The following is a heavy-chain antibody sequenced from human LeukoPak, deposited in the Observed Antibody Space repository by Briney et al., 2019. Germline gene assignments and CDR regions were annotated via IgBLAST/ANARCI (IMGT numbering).Heavy chain of an antibody. CDR1: GYTLTELS. CDR2: FDPEDGET. J-gene: IGHJ4*02. Sequence: APVKVSCKVSGYTLTELSMHWVRQAPGKGLEWMGSFDPEDGETIYSQKFQGRVTMTEDTSTDTAYMELSSLRSEDTAVYFCAAKRELHLYFFDYWGQGTLVTVSS. D-gene: IGHD3-10*01. CDR3: AAKRELHLYFFDY. V-gene: IGHV1-24*01.